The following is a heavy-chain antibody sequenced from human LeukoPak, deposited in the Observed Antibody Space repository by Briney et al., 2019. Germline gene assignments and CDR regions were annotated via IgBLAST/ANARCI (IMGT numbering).Heavy chain of an antibody. CDR1: GGSISSGSYY. CDR2: IYIRGST. CDR3: ARGYWFYFDY. Sequence: PSETLSLTCTVSGGSISSGSYYWSWIRQPAGKGLEWIGRIYIRGSTSYNPALKSRVTISVDTSKNQFSLKLSSVTAADTAVYYCARGYWFYFDYWGLGTLVTVSS. J-gene: IGHJ4*02. D-gene: IGHD2-8*02. V-gene: IGHV4-61*02.